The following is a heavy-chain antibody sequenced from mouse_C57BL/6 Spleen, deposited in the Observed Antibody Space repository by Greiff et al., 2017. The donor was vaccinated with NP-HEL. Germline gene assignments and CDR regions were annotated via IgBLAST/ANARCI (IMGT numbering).Heavy chain of an antibody. V-gene: IGHV1-72*01. D-gene: IGHD1-1*01. J-gene: IGHJ4*01. Sequence: VQLQQSGAELVKPGASVKLSCKASGYTFTSYWMHWVKQRPGRGLEWIGRIDPNSGGTKYNEKFKSKATLTVDKPSSTAYMQLSSLTSEDSAVYYCARYGTTVVAPGRAMDYWGQGTSVTVSS. CDR2: IDPNSGGT. CDR1: GYTFTSYW. CDR3: ARYGTTVVAPGRAMDY.